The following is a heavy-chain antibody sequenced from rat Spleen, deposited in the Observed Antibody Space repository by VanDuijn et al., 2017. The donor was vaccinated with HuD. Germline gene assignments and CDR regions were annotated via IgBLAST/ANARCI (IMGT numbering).Heavy chain of an antibody. V-gene: IGHV5-29*01. CDR3: ARHGTEVNYGSYRVYWYFDV. D-gene: IGHD1-3*01. CDR1: GLTFSDYG. Sequence: EVQLVESGGGLVQPGRSLKLSCAASGLTFSDYGMAWVRQAPTKGLEWVATISYGDSSGHSSTYYRDSVKGRFTISRDNAKSTLSLQLDSLRAEGTATYYCARHGTEVNYGSYRVYWYFDVWGPGTMVTVSS. J-gene: IGHJ1*01. CDR2: ISYGDSSGHSST.